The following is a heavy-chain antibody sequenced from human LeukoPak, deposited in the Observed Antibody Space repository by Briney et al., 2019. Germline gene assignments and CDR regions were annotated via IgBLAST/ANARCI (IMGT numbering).Heavy chain of an antibody. D-gene: IGHD4-17*01. CDR1: GFTFSAYA. Sequence: GGSLRLSCAASGFTFSAYAMHWVRQAPGKGLEWVAIISYDGNYKSYADSVKGRFTISRDNSKNTLYLQMNSLRAEDTAVYYCANPPYGDPTGGIFDYWGQGTLVTVSS. V-gene: IGHV3-30*04. CDR3: ANPPYGDPTGGIFDY. CDR2: ISYDGNYK. J-gene: IGHJ4*02.